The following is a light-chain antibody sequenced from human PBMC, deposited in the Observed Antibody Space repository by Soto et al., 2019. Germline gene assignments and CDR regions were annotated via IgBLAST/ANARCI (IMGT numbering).Light chain of an antibody. J-gene: IGKJ4*01. CDR1: QSISSN. Sequence: EVVMTQSPATLSASPGERATLSCRASQSISSNLAWYQHNPGQAPRLLIYGASTRATAVPARFSGSGSVTEFTLTVNSLQSEDSAVYYFQQYNGWPPHITFGGGTKVEIK. CDR2: GAS. CDR3: QQYNGWPPHIT. V-gene: IGKV3-15*01.